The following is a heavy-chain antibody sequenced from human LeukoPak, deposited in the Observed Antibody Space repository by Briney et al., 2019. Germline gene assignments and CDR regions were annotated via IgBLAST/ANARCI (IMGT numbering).Heavy chain of an antibody. CDR2: ISSTGGGT. CDR3: ATYFESSYGY. V-gene: IGHV3-64*01. CDR1: GFILSNYA. J-gene: IGHJ4*02. Sequence: GGSLRLSCAASGFILSNYAMHWVRQAPGKGLEYVSAISSTGGGTYYANSVKGRFTISRDNPKNTLYLQMGSRRAEDMAVYYCATYFESSYGYWGQGTLVTVSS. D-gene: IGHD3-22*01.